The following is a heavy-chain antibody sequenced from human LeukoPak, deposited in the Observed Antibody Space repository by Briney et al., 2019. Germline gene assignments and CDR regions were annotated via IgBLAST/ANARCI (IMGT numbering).Heavy chain of an antibody. Sequence: GTSVKVSCKASGFTFTSSAMQWVRQARGQRLEWIGWIVVGSGNTNYAQKLQERVTITRDMSTSTAYMELSSLRSEDMAVYYCAADPYYYGSGSYYPNPPAYWGQGTLVTVSS. J-gene: IGHJ4*02. V-gene: IGHV1-58*02. D-gene: IGHD3-10*01. CDR3: AADPYYYGSGSYYPNPPAY. CDR2: IVVGSGNT. CDR1: GFTFTSSA.